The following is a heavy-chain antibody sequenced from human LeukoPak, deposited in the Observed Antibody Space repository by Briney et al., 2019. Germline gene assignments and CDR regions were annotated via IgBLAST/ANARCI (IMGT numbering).Heavy chain of an antibody. CDR3: ARNGYYSVDY. D-gene: IGHD4-17*01. CDR1: GGSITNNW. CDR2: IYHSGST. J-gene: IGHJ4*02. Sequence: SETLSLTCVVSGGSITNNWWSWVRQPPGKGLEWIGEIYHSGSTTYNPSLKSRVTISIDTSKTQFSLKLSSVTAADTAVYYCARNGYYSVDYWGQGTLVTVSS. V-gene: IGHV4-4*02.